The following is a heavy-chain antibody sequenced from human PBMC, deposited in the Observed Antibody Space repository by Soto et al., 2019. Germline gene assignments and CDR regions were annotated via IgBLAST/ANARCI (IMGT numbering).Heavy chain of an antibody. CDR1: GITYTTYA. D-gene: IGHD5-12*01. V-gene: IGHV1-3*04. CDR2: INTGNGNT. Sequence: QVQLVQSGAEVKKPGASVKVSCKASGITYTTYAIHWVRQAPGQGLEWMGWINTGNGNTRYSQSFQGRVTLTTDTSANTAYLELKILASEDTAVYYCARAISGYVTWGQGTLITVSS. CDR3: ARAISGYVT. J-gene: IGHJ5*02.